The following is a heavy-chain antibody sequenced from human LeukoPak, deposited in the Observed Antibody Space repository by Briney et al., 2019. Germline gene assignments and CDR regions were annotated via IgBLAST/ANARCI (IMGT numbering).Heavy chain of an antibody. CDR1: GFTFSNAW. Sequence: GGSLRPSCAASGFTFSNAWMSWVRQAPGKGLEWVSSISSSSSYIYYADSVKGRFTISRDNAKNSLYLQMNSLRAEDTAVYYCARDSDYYDSSGYYGYWGQGTLVTVSS. D-gene: IGHD3-22*01. CDR2: ISSSSSYI. CDR3: ARDSDYYDSSGYYGY. J-gene: IGHJ4*02. V-gene: IGHV3-21*01.